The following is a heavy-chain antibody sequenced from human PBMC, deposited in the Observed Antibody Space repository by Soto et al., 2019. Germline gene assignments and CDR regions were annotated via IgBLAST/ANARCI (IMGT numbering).Heavy chain of an antibody. CDR1: GDSISNYY. V-gene: IGHV4-59*01. CDR2: IYYSGNT. J-gene: IGHJ3*02. Sequence: QVQLQESGPGLVTPSETLSLTCTVSGDSISNYYWSWIRQPPGKGLEWIGYIYYSGNTNYNPPLKSRATLSVDTSKSQCPLPRSAVTAADTAVYYCASGNDYDECDACGIWGQGPMFTVSS. D-gene: IGHD5-12*01. CDR3: ASGNDYDECDACGI.